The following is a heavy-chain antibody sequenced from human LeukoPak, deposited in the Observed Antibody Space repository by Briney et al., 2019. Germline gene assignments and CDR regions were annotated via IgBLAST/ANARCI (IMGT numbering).Heavy chain of an antibody. Sequence: GRSLRLSCAASGFIFDDYAMHWVRQAPGKGLEWVSTINWNSGTLAYADSVKGRFTISRDNAKNSLYLQMNSLRTEDTALYYFARGLGGDQGYFDLWGRGTLATVSS. D-gene: IGHD3-10*01. J-gene: IGHJ2*01. CDR3: ARGLGGDQGYFDL. CDR2: INWNSGTL. V-gene: IGHV3-9*01. CDR1: GFIFDDYA.